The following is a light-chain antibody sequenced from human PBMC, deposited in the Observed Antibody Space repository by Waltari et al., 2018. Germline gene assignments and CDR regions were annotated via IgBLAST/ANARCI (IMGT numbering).Light chain of an antibody. V-gene: IGKV2-30*02. Sequence: DVVMTQSPLSLPVTLGQPASISCCSRQSLVHSAGNTYLNWFRKRPGQSPRRLIFQVSNRDSGVPDRFSGSGSGTDFTLKISRVEAEDVGVYYCMQGTHWPRTFGQGTKVEI. J-gene: IGKJ1*01. CDR2: QVS. CDR3: MQGTHWPRT. CDR1: QSLVHSAGNTY.